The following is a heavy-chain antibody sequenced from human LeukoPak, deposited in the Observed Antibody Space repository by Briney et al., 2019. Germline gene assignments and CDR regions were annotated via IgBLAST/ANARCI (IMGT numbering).Heavy chain of an antibody. J-gene: IGHJ4*02. V-gene: IGHV3-53*01. CDR1: GFTVSSNY. D-gene: IGHD6-19*01. CDR3: AREVDSSGWYLFDY. Sequence: GGSLRLSCAASGFTVSSNYMSWVRQAPGKGLEWVSVIYSGGSTYYADSVKGRFNISRDNSKNTLYLQMNSLRAEDTAVYYCAREVDSSGWYLFDYWGQGTLVTVSS. CDR2: IYSGGST.